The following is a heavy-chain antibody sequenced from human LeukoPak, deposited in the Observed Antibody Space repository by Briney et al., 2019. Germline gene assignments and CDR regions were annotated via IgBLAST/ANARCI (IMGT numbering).Heavy chain of an antibody. J-gene: IGHJ5*02. V-gene: IGHV4-4*07. Sequence: ASETLSLTCTVSGGSISSYYWSWIRQPAGKGLEWIGRIYTSGSTNYNPSLKSRVTMSVDTSKNQFSLKLSPVTAADTAVYYCARDQTGGYYGIDWFDPWGQGTLVTVSS. CDR1: GGSISSYY. D-gene: IGHD1-26*01. CDR3: ARDQTGGYYGIDWFDP. CDR2: IYTSGST.